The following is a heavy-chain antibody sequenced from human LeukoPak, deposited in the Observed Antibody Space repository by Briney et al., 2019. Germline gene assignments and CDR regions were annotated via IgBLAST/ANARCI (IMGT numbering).Heavy chain of an antibody. CDR3: ARDLLRQDIAVADYYYYYGMDV. Sequence: ASVKVSCMASGYTFTSYGISWVRQAPGQGLEWMGWISAYNGNTNYAQKLQGRVTMTTDTSTSTAYMELRSLRSDDTAVYYCARDLLRQDIAVADYYYYYGMDVWGQGTTVTVSS. D-gene: IGHD6-19*01. CDR2: ISAYNGNT. V-gene: IGHV1-18*01. CDR1: GYTFTSYG. J-gene: IGHJ6*02.